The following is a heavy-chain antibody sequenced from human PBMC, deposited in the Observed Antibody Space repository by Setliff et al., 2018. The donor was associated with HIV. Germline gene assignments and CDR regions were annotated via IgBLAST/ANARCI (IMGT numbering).Heavy chain of an antibody. Sequence: GGSLRLSCAASGFNFNTYSMNWVRQAPGKGLVSVASISSSGTYMYYGDSLKGRFTISRDNARNSLYLQMNSLRAEDTAVYYCARGRPTGYFDCWGQGTLVTVSS. CDR2: ISSSGTYM. J-gene: IGHJ4*02. D-gene: IGHD1-1*01. CDR3: ARGRPTGYFDC. V-gene: IGHV3-21*01. CDR1: GFNFNTYS.